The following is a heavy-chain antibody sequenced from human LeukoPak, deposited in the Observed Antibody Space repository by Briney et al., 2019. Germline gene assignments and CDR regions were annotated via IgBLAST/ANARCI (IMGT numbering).Heavy chain of an antibody. V-gene: IGHV4-59*11. CDR1: GGSISSHC. CDR2: IYYSGST. CDR3: ASFNYYDSSGYPY. Sequence: SETLSLTCTVSGGSISSHCWSWIRQPPGKGLEWIGYIYYSGSTNYNPSLKSRVTISVDTSKNQFSLKLSSVTAAYTAVYYCASFNYYDSSGYPYWGQGTLVTVSS. D-gene: IGHD3-22*01. J-gene: IGHJ4*02.